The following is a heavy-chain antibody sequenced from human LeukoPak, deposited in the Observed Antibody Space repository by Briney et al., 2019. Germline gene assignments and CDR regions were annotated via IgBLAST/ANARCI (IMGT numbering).Heavy chain of an antibody. CDR3: ASAAGTTLYGFDP. V-gene: IGHV4-4*02. J-gene: IGHJ5*02. CDR1: GGSITSTNY. Sequence: PSGTLSLTCGVFGGSITSTNYWSCVRQPPGQGLEWIGEISLSGYTGFNPSLWSRVTMSLDTSKNQFSLKLSSVTAADTAVYYCASAAGTTLYGFDPWGQGTLVTVSS. D-gene: IGHD1-1*01. CDR2: ISLSGYT.